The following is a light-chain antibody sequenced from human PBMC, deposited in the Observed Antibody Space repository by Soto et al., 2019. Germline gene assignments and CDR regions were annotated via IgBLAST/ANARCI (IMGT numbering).Light chain of an antibody. CDR1: QGISNY. V-gene: IGKV1-27*01. J-gene: IGKJ4*01. Sequence: DIQMTQSPSPLSASVGDRVTITCRASQGISNYLAWYQQKPGKVPKLLIYAASTLQSGVPSRFSGSGSGTDFTLTISSLQPEDVATYYCQKYNSALTFGGGTKVEIK. CDR3: QKYNSALT. CDR2: AAS.